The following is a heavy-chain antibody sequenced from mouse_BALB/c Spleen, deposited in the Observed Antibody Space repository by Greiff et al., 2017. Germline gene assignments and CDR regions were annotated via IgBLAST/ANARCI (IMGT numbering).Heavy chain of an antibody. V-gene: IGHV3-6*02. D-gene: IGHD2-4*01. CDR3: ARDLFYDYDGAMDY. J-gene: IGHJ4*01. CDR1: GYSITSGYY. CDR2: ISYDGSN. Sequence: EVQLQQSGPGLVKPSQSLSLTCSVTGYSITSGYYWNWIRQFPGNKLEWMGYISYDGSNNYNPSLKNRISITRDTSKNQFFLKLNSVTTEDTATYYCARDLFYDYDGAMDYWGQGTSVTVSS.